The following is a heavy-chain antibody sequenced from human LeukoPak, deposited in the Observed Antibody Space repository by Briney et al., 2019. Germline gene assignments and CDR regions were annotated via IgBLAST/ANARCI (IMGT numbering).Heavy chain of an antibody. CDR2: ISSAGTTK. J-gene: IGHJ5*02. V-gene: IGHV3-48*03. Sequence: PGGSLRLSCAASGFTFSSYEMNWVRQAPGKGLEWISYISSAGTTKIYADSVKGRFTISRDNAKNSLYLQMNSLRAEDTAVYYCARDYWFDPWGHGPLVTVSS. CDR3: ARDYWFDP. CDR1: GFTFSSYE.